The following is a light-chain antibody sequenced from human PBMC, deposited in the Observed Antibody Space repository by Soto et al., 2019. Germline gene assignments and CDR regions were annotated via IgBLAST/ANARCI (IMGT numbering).Light chain of an antibody. CDR1: QSVSSSY. J-gene: IGKJ2*01. CDR2: GAS. CDR3: QQYGSSPPVYT. V-gene: IGKV3-20*01. Sequence: EIVLTQSPGTLSLSPGERATLSCRASQSVSSSYLAWYQQKPDQAPTLLIYGASSRATGIPDSFCSSRAGRDLTLTISRLEPEDFAVYYCQQYGSSPPVYTFGQGTKLEIK.